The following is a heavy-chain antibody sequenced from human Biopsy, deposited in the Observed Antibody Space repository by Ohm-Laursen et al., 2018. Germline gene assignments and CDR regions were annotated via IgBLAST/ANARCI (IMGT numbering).Heavy chain of an antibody. CDR2: IDTINGGT. CDR1: GYTFTDYF. V-gene: IGHV1-2*02. CDR3: ARELGDFWGGRQFDF. D-gene: IGHD3-3*01. Sequence: SVKVSCKTSGYTFTDYFVHWVRQAPGQGLEWMGWIDTINGGTRSAQKFQGRVTMTRDTSISTAYMELRRLTSDDTAVFYCARELGDFWGGRQFDFWGQGTLVTVSS. J-gene: IGHJ5*01.